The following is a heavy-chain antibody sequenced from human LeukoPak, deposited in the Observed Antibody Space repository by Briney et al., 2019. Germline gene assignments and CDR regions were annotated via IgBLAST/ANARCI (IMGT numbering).Heavy chain of an antibody. D-gene: IGHD4-17*01. Sequence: ASVTVSYTASGYTFTSYAMHWARQAPGQRLEWMGWINAGNGNTKYSQKFQGRVTITRDTSASTAYMELSSLRSEDTAVYYCARDFFGDYVWFDPWGQGTLVTVSS. J-gene: IGHJ5*02. V-gene: IGHV1-3*01. CDR2: INAGNGNT. CDR1: GYTFTSYA. CDR3: ARDFFGDYVWFDP.